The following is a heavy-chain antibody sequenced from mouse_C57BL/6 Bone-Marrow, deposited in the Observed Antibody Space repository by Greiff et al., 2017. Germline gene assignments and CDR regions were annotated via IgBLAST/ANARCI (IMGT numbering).Heavy chain of an antibody. CDR3: ASSYYALDY. CDR1: GFTFSDYG. Sequence: VKLMESGGGLVKPGGSLKLSCAASGFTFSDYGMHWVRQAPEKGLEWVAYISSGSSTIYYADTVKGRFTISRDNAKNTLFLQMTSLRSEDTAMYYCASSYYALDYWGQGTTLTVSS. V-gene: IGHV5-17*01. J-gene: IGHJ2*01. CDR2: ISSGSSTI. D-gene: IGHD1-1*01.